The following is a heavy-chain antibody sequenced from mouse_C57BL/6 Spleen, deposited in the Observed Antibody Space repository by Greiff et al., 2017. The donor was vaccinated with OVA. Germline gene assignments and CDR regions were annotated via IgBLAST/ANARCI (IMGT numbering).Heavy chain of an antibody. CDR3: ARYYECYFYY. D-gene: IGHD2-4*01. V-gene: IGHV14-3*01. Sequence: EVQLQQSVAELVRPGASVKLSCTASGFNITNTYMHWVKQTPEQGLEWIGGIDPAHGNTKYDPKFQGKATITADTSSNTAYLQLSSHTSEDTAIYYCARYYECYFYYWGQGTTLTVSS. J-gene: IGHJ2*01. CDR1: GFNITNTY. CDR2: IDPAHGNT.